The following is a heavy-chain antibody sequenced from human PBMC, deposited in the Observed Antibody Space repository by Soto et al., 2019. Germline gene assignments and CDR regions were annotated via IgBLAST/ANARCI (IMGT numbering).Heavy chain of an antibody. Sequence: EVQLVESGGGLVKPGGSLRLSCAASGFTFSNAWMNWVRQAPGKGLEWVARIKSKTDGGTTDYAAPVKGRFTISRDDSKNTLYLQMNSLKTEDTAVYYCTTSLEFYSSSSGALDYWGQGTLVTVSS. D-gene: IGHD6-6*01. V-gene: IGHV3-15*07. J-gene: IGHJ4*02. CDR2: IKSKTDGGTT. CDR3: TTSLEFYSSSSGALDY. CDR1: GFTFSNAW.